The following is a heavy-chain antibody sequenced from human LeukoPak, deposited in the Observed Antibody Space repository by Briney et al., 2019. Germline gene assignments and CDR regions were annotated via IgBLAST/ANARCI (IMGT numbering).Heavy chain of an antibody. V-gene: IGHV4-34*01. J-gene: IGHJ1*01. D-gene: IGHD3-22*01. CDR3: ARLDSSGYHFQH. Sequence: SETLSLTCAVYGGSFSGYYWSWIRQPPGKGLEWIGEINHSGSTNYNPSLKSRVTMSVDTSKNQFSLKLSSVTAADTAVYYCARLDSSGYHFQHWGQGTLVTVSS. CDR2: INHSGST. CDR1: GGSFSGYY.